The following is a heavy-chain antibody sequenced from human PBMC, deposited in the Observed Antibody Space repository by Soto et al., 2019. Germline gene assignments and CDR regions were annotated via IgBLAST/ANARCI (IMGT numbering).Heavy chain of an antibody. CDR1: GYTFTSYY. CDR3: AREPIVVVPAAKGRGYFQH. V-gene: IGHV1-46*03. J-gene: IGHJ1*01. Sequence: QVQLVQSGAEVKKPGASVKVSCKASGYTFTSYYMHWVRQAPGQGLEWMGIINPSGGSTSYAQKFQGRVTMTRDTSTSTVYMELSSLRSEDTAVYYCAREPIVVVPAAKGRGYFQHWGQGTLVTVSS. D-gene: IGHD2-2*01. CDR2: INPSGGST.